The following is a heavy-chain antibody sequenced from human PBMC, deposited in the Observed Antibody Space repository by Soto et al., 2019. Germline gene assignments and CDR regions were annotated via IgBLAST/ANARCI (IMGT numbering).Heavy chain of an antibody. CDR2: ISAGGDMT. V-gene: IGHV3-23*01. D-gene: IGHD3-10*01. CDR3: ARGDRGGSGSPERYYSSGWDV. J-gene: IGHJ6*02. Sequence: DVQLLESGGHLVQPGGSLRLSCSASGFTLSSYAMSWVRQAPGKGLEWVSSISAGGDMTYNSDYVKGRFTISRDNSNNAQCLQMNNQRIEDKALYYCARGDRGGSGSPERYYSSGWDVWGQGATVTVS. CDR1: GFTLSSYA.